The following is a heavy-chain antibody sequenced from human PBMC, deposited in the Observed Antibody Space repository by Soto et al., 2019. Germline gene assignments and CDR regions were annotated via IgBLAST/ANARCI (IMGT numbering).Heavy chain of an antibody. V-gene: IGHV4-4*07. J-gene: IGHJ6*02. CDR1: GGSISSYY. D-gene: IGHD2-2*01. Sequence: PSETLSLTCTVSGGSISSYYWSWIRQPAGKGLEWIGRIYTSGSTNYNPSLKSRVTMSVDTSKNQFSLKLSSVTAADTAVYYCARHCSSTSCYWGDYGTDVWGPGTTVTVSS. CDR3: ARHCSSTSCYWGDYGTDV. CDR2: IYTSGST.